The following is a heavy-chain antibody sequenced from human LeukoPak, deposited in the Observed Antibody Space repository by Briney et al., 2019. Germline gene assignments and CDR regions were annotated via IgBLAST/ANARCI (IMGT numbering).Heavy chain of an antibody. V-gene: IGHV1-8*01. D-gene: IGHD1-26*01. CDR2: MNPNSGNT. Sequence: GASVKVSCKVSGYTFTSYDIIWVRQATGQGLEWMGWMNPNSGNTGYAQKFQGRVTMTRNTSISTAYMELSSLRSEDTAVYYCARGAAEWELLGPFDYWGQGTLVTVSS. J-gene: IGHJ4*02. CDR1: GYTFTSYD. CDR3: ARGAAEWELLGPFDY.